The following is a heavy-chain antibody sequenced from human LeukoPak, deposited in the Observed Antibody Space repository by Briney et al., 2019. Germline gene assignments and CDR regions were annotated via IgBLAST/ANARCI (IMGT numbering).Heavy chain of an antibody. CDR2: ISYDGSNK. V-gene: IGHV3-30*01. Sequence: QPGGSLRLSCAASGFTFSSYAMHWVRQAPGKGLEWVAVISYDGSNKYYADSVKGRFTISRDNSKNTLYLQMNSLRAEDTALYYCAKTGYSSGWYRIWDYWGQGTLVTVSS. CDR3: AKTGYSSGWYRIWDY. J-gene: IGHJ4*02. CDR1: GFTFSSYA. D-gene: IGHD6-19*01.